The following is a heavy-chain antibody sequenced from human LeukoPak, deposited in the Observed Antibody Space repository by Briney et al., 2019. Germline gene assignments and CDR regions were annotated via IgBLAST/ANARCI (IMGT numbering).Heavy chain of an antibody. J-gene: IGHJ4*02. CDR1: GYTFTSYG. V-gene: IGHV1-18*01. Sequence: ASVKVSCKASGYTFTSYGISWVRQAPGQGLEWMGWISAYNGNTNYTQKLQGRVTMTTDTSTSTAYMELRSLRSDDTAVYYCARDRSPAAISHFDYWGQGTLVTVCS. CDR3: ARDRSPAAISHFDY. D-gene: IGHD2-2*01. CDR2: ISAYNGNT.